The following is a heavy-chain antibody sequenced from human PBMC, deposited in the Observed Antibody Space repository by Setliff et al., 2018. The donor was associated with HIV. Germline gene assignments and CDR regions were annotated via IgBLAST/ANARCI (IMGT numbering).Heavy chain of an antibody. V-gene: IGHV1-8*01. J-gene: IGHJ4*02. Sequence: ASVKVSCKASGYTFTSKHINWVRQATGQGLEWLGWMDPSSAATGYAQKFQGRVTLTRDTSINTAYMELSSLTSDDTAVYYCARGVGAAGGYWGQGTQVTVSS. CDR2: MDPSSAAT. CDR1: GYTFTSKH. CDR3: ARGVGAAGGY. D-gene: IGHD1-26*01.